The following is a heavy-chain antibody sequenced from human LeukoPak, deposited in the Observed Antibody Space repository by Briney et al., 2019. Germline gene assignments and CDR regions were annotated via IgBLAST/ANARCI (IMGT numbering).Heavy chain of an antibody. CDR1: GGPITSHY. Sequence: SETLSLTCTVSGGPITSHYWSWIRQPAGKGLEWIGYVSFSGTTKYSPSLNNRVTISRDTSQNQFFLRLNSVTAADTAVYFCARSRVSGSYLDYHSGMDVWGQGTTVIVSS. CDR2: VSFSGTT. J-gene: IGHJ6*02. CDR3: ARSRVSGSYLDYHSGMDV. D-gene: IGHD1-26*01. V-gene: IGHV4-59*11.